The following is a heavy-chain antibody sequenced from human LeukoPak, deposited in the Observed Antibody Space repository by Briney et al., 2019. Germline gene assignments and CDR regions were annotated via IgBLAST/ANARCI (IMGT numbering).Heavy chain of an antibody. Sequence: PGGSLRLSCAASGFTFSSYGMSWVRQAPGKGLEWVSAIIGRGGSTYYADSVKGRFTISRDNSKKTLYLQIYSLRAEDTAVYYCAKGDSSGYFFFDYWGQGTLVTVSS. CDR2: IIGRGGST. V-gene: IGHV3-23*01. D-gene: IGHD3-22*01. J-gene: IGHJ4*02. CDR1: GFTFSSYG. CDR3: AKGDSSGYFFFDY.